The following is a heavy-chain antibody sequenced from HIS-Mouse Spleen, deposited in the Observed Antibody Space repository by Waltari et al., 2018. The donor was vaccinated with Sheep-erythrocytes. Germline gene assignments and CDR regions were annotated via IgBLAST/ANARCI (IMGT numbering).Heavy chain of an antibody. V-gene: IGHV3-15*01. J-gene: IGHJ4*02. CDR3: TTGQAVTTTY. Sequence: EVQLVESGGGLVKPGGSLRLSCAASGFTFSNAWMSWVRQAPGKGLEWVGRIKRKTDGGTTDYAAPVKGRFTISRDDSKNTLYRQMNSLKTEDTAVYYCTTGQAVTTTYWGQGTLVTVSS. CDR2: IKRKTDGGTT. D-gene: IGHD4-4*01. CDR1: GFTFSNAW.